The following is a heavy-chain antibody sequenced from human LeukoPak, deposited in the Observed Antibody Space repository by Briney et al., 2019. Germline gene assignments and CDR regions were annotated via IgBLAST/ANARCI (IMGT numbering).Heavy chain of an antibody. Sequence: PGGSLRLSCAASGFTFSDYYMSWIRQAPGKGLEWVSYISSSGSTIHYADSVKGRFTISRDNAKNSLYLQMNSLRAEDTALYYCAKERRAAADAFDIWGQGTMVTVSS. V-gene: IGHV3-11*01. D-gene: IGHD6-13*01. J-gene: IGHJ3*02. CDR2: ISSSGSTI. CDR1: GFTFSDYY. CDR3: AKERRAAADAFDI.